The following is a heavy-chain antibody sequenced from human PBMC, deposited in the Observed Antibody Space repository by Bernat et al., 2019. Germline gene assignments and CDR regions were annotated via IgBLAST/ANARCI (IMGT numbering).Heavy chain of an antibody. CDR2: ISSSSSYI. J-gene: IGHJ4*02. Sequence: EVQLVESGGGLVKPGGSLRLSCAASGFTFSSYSMNWVRQAPGKGLEWVSSISSSSSYIYYADASKGRFTISRDNAKNSLYLQMNSLRAEDTAVYYCARLVERTERRFDYWGQGTLVTVSS. D-gene: IGHD1-1*01. CDR3: ARLVERTERRFDY. V-gene: IGHV3-21*01. CDR1: GFTFSSYS.